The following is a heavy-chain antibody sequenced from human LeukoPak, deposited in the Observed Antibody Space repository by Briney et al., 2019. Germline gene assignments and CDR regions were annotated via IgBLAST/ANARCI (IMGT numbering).Heavy chain of an antibody. CDR2: FHPEDGET. J-gene: IGHJ5*02. V-gene: IGHV1-24*01. CDR1: GYTLNELS. D-gene: IGHD2-2*01. CDR3: AADRFCTSTTCFGNWFDP. Sequence: GASVKVSCKVSGYTLNELSMHWVRQSPGKGLEWMGSFHPEDGETIYAQKFQGRVSMTEDTSTDTAYIELSSLKSEDTAGYYCAADRFCTSTTCFGNWFDPWGQGTLVTVSS.